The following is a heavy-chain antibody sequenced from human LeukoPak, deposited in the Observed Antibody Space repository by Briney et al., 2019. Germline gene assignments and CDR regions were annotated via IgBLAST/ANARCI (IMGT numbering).Heavy chain of an antibody. D-gene: IGHD1-7*01. V-gene: IGHV4-30-2*01. CDR2: IYHSGGT. J-gene: IGHJ4*02. Sequence: TLSLTCTVSGDSIGSGNYYWSWIRQPPGKGLEWIGYIYHSGGTYYNPSLKSRVTISIDRSKNQFSLMLSSVTAADTAVYYCARERTTGYFDYWGQGTLVTVSS. CDR1: GDSIGSGNYY. CDR3: ARERTTGYFDY.